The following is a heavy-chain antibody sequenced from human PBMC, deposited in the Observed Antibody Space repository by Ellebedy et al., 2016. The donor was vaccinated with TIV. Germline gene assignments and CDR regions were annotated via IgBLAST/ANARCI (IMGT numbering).Heavy chain of an antibody. CDR3: AKGVVGPRYPFTS. J-gene: IGHJ5*02. D-gene: IGHD1-26*01. CDR1: GFTFSNLA. Sequence: PGGSLRLSCAASGFTFSNLAMNWVRQAPGKGLCWVSEISLSGGNANYVESVKGRFTISRDNSKNLLYLQMRGLRVDDTAVYYCAKGVVGPRYPFTSWGQGTLVTVSS. CDR2: ISLSGGNA. V-gene: IGHV3-23*01.